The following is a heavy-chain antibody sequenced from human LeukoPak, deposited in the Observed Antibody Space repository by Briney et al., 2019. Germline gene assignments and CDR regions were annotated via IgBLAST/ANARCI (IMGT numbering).Heavy chain of an antibody. D-gene: IGHD6-13*01. CDR1: GASISSYY. V-gene: IGHV4-59*01. J-gene: IGHJ4*02. CDR3: AREDYSSSWYTYYFDY. Sequence: SETLSLTCTVSGASISSYYWSWIRQPPGKGLEWIGYIDYSGNTSYNPSLKSRVTISVDTSKNHFSLKLSSVTAADSAVYYCAREDYSSSWYTYYFDYWGQGTLVSVSS. CDR2: IDYSGNT.